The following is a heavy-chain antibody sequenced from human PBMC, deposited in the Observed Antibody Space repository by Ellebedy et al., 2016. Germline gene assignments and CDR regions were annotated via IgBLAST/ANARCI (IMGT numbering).Heavy chain of an antibody. CDR2: IHYSGSS. V-gene: IGHV4-59*08. CDR3: ARHRPGFDP. CDR1: GGSISSYY. Sequence: SETLSLXCTVSGGSISSYYWSWIRQTPGKGLEWIGFIHYSGSSNYNPSLKSRVTISIDTSKNQLSLKLRSVTAADTAMYYCARHRPGFDPWGQGSLVTVSS. J-gene: IGHJ5*02.